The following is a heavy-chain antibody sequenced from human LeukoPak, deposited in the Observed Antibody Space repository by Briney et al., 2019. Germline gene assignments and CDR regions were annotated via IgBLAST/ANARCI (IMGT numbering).Heavy chain of an antibody. CDR3: ARASYGSGSPQDC. V-gene: IGHV1-2*02. D-gene: IGHD3-10*01. J-gene: IGHJ4*02. CDR1: GYTFTCYY. CDR2: INPNSGGT. Sequence: AXVKVXXKASGYTFTCYYMHWVRQAPGQGLEGMGWINPNSGGTNYAQKFQGRGSITRDTSISTAYMELSRLRSDDTAVYYCARASYGSGSPQDCWGQGTLVTVSS.